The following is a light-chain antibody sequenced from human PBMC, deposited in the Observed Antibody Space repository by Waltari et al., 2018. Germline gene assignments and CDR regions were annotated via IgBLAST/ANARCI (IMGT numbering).Light chain of an antibody. V-gene: IGKV3-11*01. J-gene: IGKJ4*01. Sequence: EIVLTHSPATLSLSPGERVTPSFSASQSICIELAWYQQRPGQAPRLLISDASYRATGIPARFSGSGSGTDFTLTISNLEPEDIATYYCQQRSRWPLTFGGGTKVEFK. CDR2: DAS. CDR3: QQRSRWPLT. CDR1: QSICIE.